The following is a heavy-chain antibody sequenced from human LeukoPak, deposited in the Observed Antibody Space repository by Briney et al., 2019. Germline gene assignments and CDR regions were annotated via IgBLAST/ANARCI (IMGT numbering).Heavy chain of an antibody. D-gene: IGHD3-16*01. CDR3: VKGLRSYGYSLFDY. Sequence: PSETLSLTCTVSGGSISSSSYYWGWIRQPPGKGLEWVSAISGGGGSTYYADSVKGRFTISRDNSKNTLDLQMNSLRAEDTAVYYCVKGLRSYGYSLFDYWGQGTLVTVSS. CDR1: GGSISSSSYY. CDR2: ISGGGGST. J-gene: IGHJ4*02. V-gene: IGHV3-23*01.